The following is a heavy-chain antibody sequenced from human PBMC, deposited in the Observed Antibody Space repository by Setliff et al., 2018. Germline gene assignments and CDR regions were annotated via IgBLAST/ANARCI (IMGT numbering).Heavy chain of an antibody. J-gene: IGHJ6*04. D-gene: IGHD3-22*01. V-gene: IGHV5-51*01. CDR1: GYSFTNYW. CDR2: IYPGDSDT. CDR3: AGAWHERNYDDSGSYYYYVLDF. Sequence: PGESLKISCKGSGYSFTNYWIGWVRQMPGKGLEWMGIIYPGDSDTRYSPSFQGQVTISADKSISTAYLQWSSLKASDTAMYYCAGAWHERNYDDSGSYYYYVLDFWGKGTTVTVSS.